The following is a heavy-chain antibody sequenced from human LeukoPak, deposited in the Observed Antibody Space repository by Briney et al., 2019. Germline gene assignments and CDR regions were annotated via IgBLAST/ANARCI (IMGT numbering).Heavy chain of an antibody. CDR1: GFTISSYG. CDR3: AKAYITMIVVAPFD. CDR2: ISYDGSNK. Sequence: GGSLRLSCAASGFTISSYGMHWVRQAPGKGLEWVAVISYDGSNKYYADSVKGRFTISRDNSKNTLYLQMNSLRAEDTAVYYCAKAYITMIVVAPFDWGQGTLVTVSS. V-gene: IGHV3-30*18. J-gene: IGHJ4*02. D-gene: IGHD3-22*01.